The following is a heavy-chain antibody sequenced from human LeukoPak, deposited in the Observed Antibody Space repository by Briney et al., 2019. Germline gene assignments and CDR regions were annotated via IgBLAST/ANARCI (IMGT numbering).Heavy chain of an antibody. D-gene: IGHD6-19*01. J-gene: IGHJ4*02. CDR2: INPNSGGT. CDR3: ARDRSSGWYEFADY. CDR1: GYTFTGYY. Sequence: ASVKVSCKASGYTFTGYYMHWVRQAPGQGPEWMGWINPNSGGTNYAQKFQGGVTMTRDTSISTAYMELSRLRSDDTAVYYCARDRSSGWYEFADYWGQGTLVTVSS. V-gene: IGHV1-2*02.